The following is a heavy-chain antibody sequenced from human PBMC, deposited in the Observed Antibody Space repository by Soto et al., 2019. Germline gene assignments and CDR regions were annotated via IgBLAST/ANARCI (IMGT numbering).Heavy chain of an antibody. CDR1: GFTFSSYA. CDR3: ARDLGFFDY. J-gene: IGHJ4*02. V-gene: IGHV3-30-3*01. Sequence: HPGGSLRLSGAASGFTFSSYAVHWVRQAPGKGLEWVAVISYDGSNKYYADSVKGRFTISRDNSKNTLYLQMNSLRAEDTAVYYCARDLGFFDYWGRGTLVTVSS. CDR2: ISYDGSNK. D-gene: IGHD7-27*01.